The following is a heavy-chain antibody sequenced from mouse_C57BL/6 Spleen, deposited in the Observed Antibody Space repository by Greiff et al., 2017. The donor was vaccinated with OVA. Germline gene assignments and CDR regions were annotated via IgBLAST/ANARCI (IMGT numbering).Heavy chain of an antibody. J-gene: IGHJ1*03. V-gene: IGHV5-9*01. CDR2: ISGGGGNT. CDR3: ASEAYYSNYGYFDV. D-gene: IGHD2-5*01. CDR1: GFTFSSYT. Sequence: EVKLVESGGGLVKPGGSLKLSCAASGFTFSSYTMSWVRQTPEKRLEWVATISGGGGNTYYPDSVKGRFTISRDNAKNTLYLQMSSLRSEDTALYYCASEAYYSNYGYFDVWGTGTTVTVSS.